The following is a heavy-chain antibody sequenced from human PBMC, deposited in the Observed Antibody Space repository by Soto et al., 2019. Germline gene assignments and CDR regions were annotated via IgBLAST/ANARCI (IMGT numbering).Heavy chain of an antibody. J-gene: IGHJ1*01. CDR2: ISAYNGNT. D-gene: IGHD4-17*01. CDR3: AREGDYGGFGYQYLARSSAEYFQH. CDR1: GYTFTIYG. V-gene: IGHV1-18*01. Sequence: GASVKVSCKASGYTFTIYGISWVRQAPGQGLEWMGWISAYNGNTNYAQKLQGRVTMTTDTSTSTAYMELRSLRSDDTAVYYCAREGDYGGFGYQYLARSSAEYFQHWGQGTLVTVSS.